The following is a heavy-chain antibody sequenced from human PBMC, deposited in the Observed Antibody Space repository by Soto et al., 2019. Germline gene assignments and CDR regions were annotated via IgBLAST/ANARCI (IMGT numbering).Heavy chain of an antibody. CDR3: ARGPGGPDGPGDY. D-gene: IGHD2-15*01. CDR2: INAGNGNT. CDR1: GYTFTNYA. V-gene: IGHV1-3*01. J-gene: IGHJ4*01. Sequence: QVQLVQSGAEVKKPGASVKVSCKASGYTFTNYAMHWVRQAPGQRLEWMGWINAGNGNTKYSQKFQGRVTITRDTSASTAYMDLSSLRSEDTAVYYCARGPGGPDGPGDYLGHGTLVTVSS.